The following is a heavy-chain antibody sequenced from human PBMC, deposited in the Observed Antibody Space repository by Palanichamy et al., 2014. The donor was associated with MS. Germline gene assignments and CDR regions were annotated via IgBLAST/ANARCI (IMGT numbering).Heavy chain of an antibody. Sequence: LQLQESGPGLVKASETLSLSCTVSGGSISSSSYYWGWIRQPPGKGLEWIGSIYYSGSTYYNPSLKSRVTISVDTSKNQFSLKLSSVTAADTAVYYCARPLGGSGSYYFWGQGTLVTVSS. CDR3: ARPLGGSGSYYF. J-gene: IGHJ4*02. D-gene: IGHD3-10*01. CDR1: GGSISSSSYY. V-gene: IGHV4-39*01. CDR2: IYYSGST.